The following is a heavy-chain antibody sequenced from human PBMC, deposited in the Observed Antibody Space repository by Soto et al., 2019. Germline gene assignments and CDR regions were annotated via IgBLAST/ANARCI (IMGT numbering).Heavy chain of an antibody. CDR2: IYPGDSDT. D-gene: IGHD6-13*01. CDR1: GYSFTNYW. V-gene: IGHV5-51*01. Sequence: ESLKISCKGSGYSFTNYWIGWVRQMPGKGLEWMGIIYPGDSDTRYSPSFQGQVTISADKSISTAYLQWSSLKASDTAMYFCARQQQPDYYYYGMDVWGQGTTVTVSS. CDR3: ARQQQPDYYYYGMDV. J-gene: IGHJ6*02.